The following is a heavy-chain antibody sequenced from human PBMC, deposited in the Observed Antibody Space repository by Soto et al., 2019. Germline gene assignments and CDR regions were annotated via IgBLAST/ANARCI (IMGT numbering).Heavy chain of an antibody. CDR3: TTDQAGGYFYYFGVVV. D-gene: IGHD2-15*01. CDR2: IRSKGDGETT. V-gene: IGHV3-15*01. Sequence: VRQAPGKGLEWVGRIRSKGDGETTDYAAPVRGRFTISRDDSKNTFFLQMNSLKAEDTAVYYCTTDQAGGYFYYFGVVVWGQGTTVTVSS. J-gene: IGHJ6*02.